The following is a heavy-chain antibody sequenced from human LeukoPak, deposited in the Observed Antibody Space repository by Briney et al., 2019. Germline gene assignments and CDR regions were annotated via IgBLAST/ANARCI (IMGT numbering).Heavy chain of an antibody. D-gene: IGHD3-10*02. V-gene: IGHV4-59*01. CDR3: ARSTGSTMFIDY. CDR1: GGSISPYY. CDR2: IYYSGST. J-gene: IGHJ4*02. Sequence: SETLSLTCTASGGSISPYYWSWIRQPPGKGLEWLGYIYYSGSTDYNPSLKSRVAISVDTSKNQFSLKLSSVTAADTAVYYCARSTGSTMFIDYWGQGTLVTVSS.